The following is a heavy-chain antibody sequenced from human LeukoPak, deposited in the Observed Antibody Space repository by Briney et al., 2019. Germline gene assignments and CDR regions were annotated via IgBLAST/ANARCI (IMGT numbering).Heavy chain of an antibody. D-gene: IGHD6-6*01. J-gene: IGHJ4*02. CDR2: ISSSSSYI. CDR1: GFTFSSYS. CDR3: ARDRSSSSIGY. Sequence: PGGSLRLSCAASGFTFSSYSMDWVRQAPGKGLGWDSSISSSSSYISYTDSTKGRFSISKDNAKNSRYLQMNSLRAEDTAVYFCARDRSSSSIGYWGEGTLVTVSS. V-gene: IGHV3-21*01.